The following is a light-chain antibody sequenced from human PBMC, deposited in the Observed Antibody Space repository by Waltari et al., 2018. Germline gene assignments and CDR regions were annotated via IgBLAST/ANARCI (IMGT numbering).Light chain of an antibody. CDR3: QYRNSWPCT. CDR1: QSMSSH. CDR2: DAY. J-gene: IGKJ1*01. Sequence: EVVLTQSPATLSLSPGERATLSCRASQSMSSHLAWYQQKRGQAPRRVIYDAYVSAHGIPARFSGSGSGTAFTLTISNLAPEDFAVYYCQYRNSWPCTFGQGTKVEIK. V-gene: IGKV3-11*01.